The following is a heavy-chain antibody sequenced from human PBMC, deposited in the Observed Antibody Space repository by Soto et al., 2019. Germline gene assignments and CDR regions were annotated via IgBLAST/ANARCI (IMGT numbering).Heavy chain of an antibody. Sequence: GGSLRLSCAASGFTFSSYSMNWVRQAPGKGLEWVSSISSSISYIYYADSVKRRFTISRDNAKNSLYLQMNSLRAEDTAVYYCARDRNTIFGVVINGYYYGMDVWGQGTTVTVSS. V-gene: IGHV3-21*01. CDR3: ARDRNTIFGVVINGYYYGMDV. J-gene: IGHJ6*02. CDR2: ISSSISYI. CDR1: GFTFSSYS. D-gene: IGHD3-3*01.